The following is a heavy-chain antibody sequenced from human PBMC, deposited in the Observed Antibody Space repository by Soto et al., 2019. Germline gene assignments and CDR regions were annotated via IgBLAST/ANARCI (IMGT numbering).Heavy chain of an antibody. D-gene: IGHD4-17*01. CDR2: ISSSGSTI. CDR3: AGGDDYGDYGLFDY. Sequence: QVQLVESGGGLVKPGGSLRLSCAASGFTFSDYYMSWIRQAPGKGLEWVSYISSSGSTIYYTDSVKGRFTISRDNAKNPLYLKMNSLRAEDKAVYYCAGGDDYGDYGLFDYWGQGTLVPSPQ. V-gene: IGHV3-11*01. J-gene: IGHJ4*02. CDR1: GFTFSDYY.